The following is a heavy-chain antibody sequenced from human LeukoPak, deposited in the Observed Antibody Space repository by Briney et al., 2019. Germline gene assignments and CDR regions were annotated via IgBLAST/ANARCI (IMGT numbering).Heavy chain of an antibody. CDR2: INADGGGT. D-gene: IGHD2-2*01. CDR1: GYTFTGKY. V-gene: IGHV1-2*02. J-gene: IGHJ3*02. Sequence: ASVKVSCKASGYTFTGKYMHWVRQAPGQGLEWMGWINADGGGTRYPQKFQGRVTMTRDTSITTAYMELYSLTSDDTAVYFCAPDSVVVRNSMNAFDIWGQGTMVTVFS. CDR3: APDSVVVRNSMNAFDI.